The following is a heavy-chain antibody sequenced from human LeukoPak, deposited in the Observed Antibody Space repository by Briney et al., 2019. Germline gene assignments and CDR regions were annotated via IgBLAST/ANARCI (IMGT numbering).Heavy chain of an antibody. V-gene: IGHV3-53*01. Sequence: GGSLRLSCAASGFTVGTNSMSWVRQSPGKGLEWVSVIYSGGSTYYADSVNGRFTVSRDNSRNTLFLQMNSLRAEDTALYYCASAREYCGSAECYEYFQHWGQGTLVTVSS. D-gene: IGHD2-21*01. CDR3: ASAREYCGSAECYEYFQH. CDR2: IYSGGST. J-gene: IGHJ1*01. CDR1: GFTVGTNS.